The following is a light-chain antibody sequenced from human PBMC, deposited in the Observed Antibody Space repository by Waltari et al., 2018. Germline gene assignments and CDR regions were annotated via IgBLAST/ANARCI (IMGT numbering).Light chain of an antibody. CDR2: EVY. CDR1: SSDVGGNDY. CDR3: SSYAGKYV. V-gene: IGLV2-8*01. J-gene: IGLJ3*02. Sequence: QSALTQFPSASGSPGQSVTISCTVTSSDVGGNDYISWYQQHPGKAPTVIIYEVYKRPSGVPDRFSGSKSGNTASLTVSGLQAEDEANYYCSSYAGKYVFGGGTKLTVL.